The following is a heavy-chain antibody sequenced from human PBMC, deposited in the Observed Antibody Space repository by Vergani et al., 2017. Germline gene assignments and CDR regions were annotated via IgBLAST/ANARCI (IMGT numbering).Heavy chain of an antibody. V-gene: IGHV3-48*04. CDR2: ISSSSSTI. D-gene: IGHD4-17*01. J-gene: IGHJ4*02. CDR1: GFTFSSYS. Sequence: EVQLVESGGGLVQPGGSLRLSCAASGFTFSSYSMYWVRQAPGKGLEWVSYISSSSSTIYYADSVKGRFTISRDNAKNSLYLQMNSLRAEDTAVYYCARDFATVTQIENDYWGQGTLVTVSS. CDR3: ARDFATVTQIENDY.